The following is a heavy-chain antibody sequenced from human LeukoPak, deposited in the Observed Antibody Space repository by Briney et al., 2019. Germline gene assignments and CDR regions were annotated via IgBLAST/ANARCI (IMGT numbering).Heavy chain of an antibody. J-gene: IGHJ4*02. V-gene: IGHV3-30*03. Sequence: PGGSLRLSCAASGFSFRAYGMHWVRQAPGKGLEWVAVISDDGSNEYYSDSVKGRFTISRDNSRNSLYLQMNSLRADDTAVYYCARGSGNYYIVIDYWGQGTLVTVSS. CDR1: GFSFRAYG. CDR2: ISDDGSNE. CDR3: ARGSGNYYIVIDY. D-gene: IGHD3-10*01.